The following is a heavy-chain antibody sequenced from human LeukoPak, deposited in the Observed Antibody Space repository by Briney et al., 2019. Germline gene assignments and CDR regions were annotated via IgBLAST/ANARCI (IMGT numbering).Heavy chain of an antibody. D-gene: IGHD2-8*01. CDR1: GFTFNLHW. CDR3: ARTDSGVIMLYTIRSAF. CDR2: VNQDGSEK. V-gene: IGHV3-7*01. J-gene: IGHJ4*02. Sequence: GGSLRLSCVASGFTFNLHWMSWVRQAPGKGLEWVANVNQDGSEKYYLDSVRGRFTISRDNAKNLLYLQMSSLRAEDTAVYYCARTDSGVIMLYTIRSAFRGQGTLVTVSS.